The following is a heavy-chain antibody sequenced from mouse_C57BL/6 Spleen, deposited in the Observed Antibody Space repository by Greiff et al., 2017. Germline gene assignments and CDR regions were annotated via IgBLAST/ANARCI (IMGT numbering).Heavy chain of an antibody. Sequence: EVKLQESGAELVKPGASVKLSCTASGFNIKDYYMPWVKQRTEQGLEWIGRIDPEDGETKYAPKFQGKATITADTSSNTSYLQLSSLTSEDTAVYYCARDTTVGEGDYWGQGTTLTVSS. J-gene: IGHJ2*01. CDR2: IDPEDGET. V-gene: IGHV14-2*01. CDR1: GFNIKDYY. D-gene: IGHD1-1*01. CDR3: ARDTTVGEGDY.